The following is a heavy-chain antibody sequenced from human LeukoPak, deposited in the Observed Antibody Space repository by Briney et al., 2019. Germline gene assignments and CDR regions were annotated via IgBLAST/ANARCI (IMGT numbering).Heavy chain of an antibody. D-gene: IGHD6-19*01. J-gene: IGHJ4*02. V-gene: IGHV1-8*01. Sequence: ASVKVSCKASGYTFTSYDINWVRQATGQGLEWMGWMNPNSGNTGYAQKFQGRVTMTRNTSISTAYMELSGLRSEDTAVYYCAREGIAVAGLDYWGQGTLVTVSS. CDR1: GYTFTSYD. CDR2: MNPNSGNT. CDR3: AREGIAVAGLDY.